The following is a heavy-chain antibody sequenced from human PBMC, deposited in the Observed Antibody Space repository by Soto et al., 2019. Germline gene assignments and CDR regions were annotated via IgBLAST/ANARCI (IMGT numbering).Heavy chain of an antibody. CDR2: ISGNGDRT. V-gene: IGHV3-23*01. J-gene: IGHJ4*02. CDR1: GFTFSSYA. D-gene: IGHD3-10*01. CDR3: ASGDNVKY. Sequence: DEQLLESGGGLVQPGGSLRLSCSVSGFTFSSYAMSWVRQAPGKGLEWVSVISGNGDRTHYADSVKGRLSISRDNSKNTLYLQMHSLRAEDTAVYYCASGDNVKYWGQGTLVTVSS.